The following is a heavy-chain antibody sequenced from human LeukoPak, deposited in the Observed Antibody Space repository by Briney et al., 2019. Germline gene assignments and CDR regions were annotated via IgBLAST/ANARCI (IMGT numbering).Heavy chain of an antibody. D-gene: IGHD1-14*01. CDR3: ARLQHPGWDFDY. CDR2: IYYSGRT. CDR1: GGSISSSNYH. V-gene: IGHV4-39*01. Sequence: PSETLSLTCTVSGGSISSSNYHWGWIRQPPGKGLEWIGSIYYSGRTYYNPSRKRRVTISVDTSKNQFSLRLSSVTAADTAVYYCARLQHPGWDFDYWGQGTLVTVSS. J-gene: IGHJ4*02.